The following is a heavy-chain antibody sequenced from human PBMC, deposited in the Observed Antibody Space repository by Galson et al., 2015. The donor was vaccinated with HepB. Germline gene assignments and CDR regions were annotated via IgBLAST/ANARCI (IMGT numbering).Heavy chain of an antibody. CDR3: AGDRGRVGATTPLDY. CDR2: ISSSSSTI. J-gene: IGHJ4*02. D-gene: IGHD1-26*01. Sequence: SLRLSCAASGFTFSSYSMNWVRQAPGKGLEWVSYISSSSSTIYYADSVKGRFTISRDNAKNSLYLQMNSLRAEDTAVYYCAGDRGRVGATTPLDYWGQGTLVTVSS. CDR1: GFTFSSYS. V-gene: IGHV3-48*01.